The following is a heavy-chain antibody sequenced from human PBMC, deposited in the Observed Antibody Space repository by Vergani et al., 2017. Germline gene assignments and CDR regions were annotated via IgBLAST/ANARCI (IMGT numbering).Heavy chain of an antibody. CDR3: AREGSDDILTGMDV. CDR1: VGSISSGSYY. D-gene: IGHD3-9*01. CDR2: IYHSGST. Sequence: QVQLQESGPGLVKPSQTLSLTCTVSVGSISSGSYYWSWIRQPAGKGLEWIGSIYHSGSTYYNPSLKSRVTISVDTSKNQFSLKLSSVTAADTAVYYCAREGSDDILTGMDVWGKGTTVTVSS. V-gene: IGHV4-61*02. J-gene: IGHJ6*03.